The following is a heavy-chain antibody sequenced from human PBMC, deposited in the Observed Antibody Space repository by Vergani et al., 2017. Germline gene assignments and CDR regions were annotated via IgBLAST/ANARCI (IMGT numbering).Heavy chain of an antibody. CDR3: GRVPNIVITRFYFDL. CDR2: IWSKPYGGTT. CDR1: GFTLGDYA. J-gene: IGHJ4*02. D-gene: IGHD2/OR15-2a*01. Sequence: EVHLVESGGGLVQPGRSLRLSCSGSGFTLGDYAMTWVRQAPGKGLEWVAFIWSKPYGGTTEYAASVKGRFTISRDNSKNTLYLQMNSLRAEDTALYYCGRVPNIVITRFYFDLWGQGTLVTVSS. V-gene: IGHV3-49*04.